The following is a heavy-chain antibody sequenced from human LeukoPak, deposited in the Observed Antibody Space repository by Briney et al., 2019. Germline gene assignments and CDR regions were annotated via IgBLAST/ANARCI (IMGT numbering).Heavy chain of an antibody. CDR1: GFTFSSYS. CDR3: ARERRTVTTDY. D-gene: IGHD4-17*01. V-gene: IGHV3-48*01. CDR2: ISSSSSTI. J-gene: IGHJ4*02. Sequence: GGSLRLSCAASGFTFSSYSMNWVRQAPGKGLEWVSYISSSSSTIYYADSVKGRFTTSRDNAKNSLYLQMNSLRAEDTAVYYCARERRTVTTDYWGQGTLVTVSS.